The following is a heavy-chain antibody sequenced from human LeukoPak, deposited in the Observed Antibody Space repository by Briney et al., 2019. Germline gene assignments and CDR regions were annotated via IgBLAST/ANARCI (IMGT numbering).Heavy chain of an antibody. J-gene: IGHJ4*02. V-gene: IGHV1-2*02. CDR2: INPNSGGT. CDR3: AREAGGYDLFYFDY. CDR1: GYTFTSYG. Sequence: ASVKVSCKASGYTFTSYGISWVRQAPGQGLEWMGWINPNSGGTDYAQRFQGRVTMTRDTSISTAYMELSRLRSDDTAVYYCAREAGGYDLFYFDYWGQGTLVTVSS. D-gene: IGHD5-12*01.